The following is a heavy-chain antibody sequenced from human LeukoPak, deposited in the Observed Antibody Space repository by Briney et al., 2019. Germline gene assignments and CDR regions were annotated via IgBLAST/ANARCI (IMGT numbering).Heavy chain of an antibody. CDR1: GFTFSSYA. Sequence: PGGSLRLSCAASGFTFSSYAMSWVRQAPGKGLEWVSAISDGGDTPYYAYSVEGRFTISRDNSKNTLYLQMNSLRAEDTAVYYCAKDRGDCYGTSCYFDYWGQGALVTVSS. CDR3: AKDRGDCYGTSCYFDY. CDR2: ISDGGDTP. D-gene: IGHD2-2*01. J-gene: IGHJ4*02. V-gene: IGHV3-23*01.